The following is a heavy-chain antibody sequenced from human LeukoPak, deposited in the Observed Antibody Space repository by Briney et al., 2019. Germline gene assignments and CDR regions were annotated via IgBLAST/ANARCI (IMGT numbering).Heavy chain of an antibody. Sequence: SETLSLTCTVSGGSISSYYWSWIRQPPGKGLEWIGYIYYSGSTNYNPSLKSRVTISVDTSKNQFSLKLSSVTAADTAVYYCARHSSVGYDILTGYPDDAFDIWGQGTMVTVSS. CDR1: GGSISSYY. J-gene: IGHJ3*02. D-gene: IGHD3-9*01. CDR3: ARHSSVGYDILTGYPDDAFDI. V-gene: IGHV4-59*08. CDR2: IYYSGST.